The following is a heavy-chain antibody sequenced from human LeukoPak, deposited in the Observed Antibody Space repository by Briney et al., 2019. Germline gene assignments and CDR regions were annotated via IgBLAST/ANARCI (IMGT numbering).Heavy chain of an antibody. V-gene: IGHV4-4*07. CDR1: GGSIGWDY. J-gene: IGHJ4*02. CDR2: IYKSGST. CDR3: AREEYFQDSNGYSYYFHS. D-gene: IGHD3-22*01. Sequence: SETLSLTCTVSGGSIGWDYWSWIRQSAGKGLEWIGRIYKSGSTNYNPSFRSRVTMSVDTSRNQFSLSVTSVTAADTAVYYCAREEYFQDSNGYSYYFHSWGQGSLVTVSS.